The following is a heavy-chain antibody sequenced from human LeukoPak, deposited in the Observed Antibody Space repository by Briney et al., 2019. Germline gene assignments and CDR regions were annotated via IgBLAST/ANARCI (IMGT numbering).Heavy chain of an antibody. CDR1: GGPISSSSYY. CDR2: IYYSGST. Sequence: PSETLSLTCTVSGGPISSSSYYWGWIRQPPGKGLEWIGSIYYSGSTYYNPSLKSRVTISVDTSKNQFSLKLSSVTAADTAVYYCARDGSPRRYSSSWYVRVDYYYGMDVWGQGTTVTVSS. CDR3: ARDGSPRRYSSSWYVRVDYYYGMDV. D-gene: IGHD6-13*01. V-gene: IGHV4-39*07. J-gene: IGHJ6*02.